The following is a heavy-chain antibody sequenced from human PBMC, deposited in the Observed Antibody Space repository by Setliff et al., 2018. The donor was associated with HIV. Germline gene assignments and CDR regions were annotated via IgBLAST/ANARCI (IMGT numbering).Heavy chain of an antibody. CDR3: ARSPRIGVAGEFEY. V-gene: IGHV4-4*09. CDR1: GGSISGYY. CDR2: IYTSGSV. J-gene: IGHJ4*02. D-gene: IGHD6-19*01. Sequence: SETLSLTCTVSGGSISGYYWSWSRQPPGKGLEWSGYIYTSGSVNYNPSLNSRVTISVDTSKNQFSLKVNSVTAADTAVYYCARSPRIGVAGEFEYWGQGTLVTVSS.